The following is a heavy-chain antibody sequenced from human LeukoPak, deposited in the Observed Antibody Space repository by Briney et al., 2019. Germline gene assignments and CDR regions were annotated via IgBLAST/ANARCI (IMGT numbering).Heavy chain of an antibody. J-gene: IGHJ4*02. CDR1: GFTFDDYA. CDR2: ISGDGGST. CDR3: AKGEGGDHYDSSGYYRN. V-gene: IGHV3-43*02. Sequence: PGGSLRLSCAASGFTFDDYAMHWVRQAPGKGLEWVSLISGDGGSTYYADSVKGRFTISRDNSKNSLYLQMNSLRTEDTALYYCAKGEGGDHYDSSGYYRNWGQGTLVTVSS. D-gene: IGHD3-22*01.